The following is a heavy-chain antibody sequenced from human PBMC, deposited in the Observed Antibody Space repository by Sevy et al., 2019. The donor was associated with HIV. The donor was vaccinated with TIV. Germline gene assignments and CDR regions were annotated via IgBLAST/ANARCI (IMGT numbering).Heavy chain of an antibody. CDR1: RGSISSGAFY. J-gene: IGHJ4*02. Sequence: SETLSLTCTVSRGSISSGAFYCNWLRQTAGKGLEWIGRIFATGSTNYKPSLMSRVSISVDRSRNQFSLKVQSVTAADTATYYCAASSPTCFSFDTWGPGTLVTVSS. CDR2: IFATGST. D-gene: IGHD1-26*01. CDR3: AASSPTCFSFDT. V-gene: IGHV4-61*02.